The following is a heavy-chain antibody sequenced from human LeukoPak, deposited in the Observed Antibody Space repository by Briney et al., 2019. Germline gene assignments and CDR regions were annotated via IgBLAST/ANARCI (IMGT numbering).Heavy chain of an antibody. D-gene: IGHD3-10*01. Sequence: GGSLRLSCAASGFTFSNYGMHWVRQAPGKGLEWVAVIWYDGSNKYYADSVKGRFTIARDNPKNTVYLQMNSLRAEDTAKYYCAKDTAGRFDYWGQGTLVTVSP. CDR2: IWYDGSNK. CDR3: AKDTAGRFDY. V-gene: IGHV3-33*06. J-gene: IGHJ4*02. CDR1: GFTFSNYG.